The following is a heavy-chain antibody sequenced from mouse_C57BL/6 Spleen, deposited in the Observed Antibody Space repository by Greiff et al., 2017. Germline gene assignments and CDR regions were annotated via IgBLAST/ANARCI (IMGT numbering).Heavy chain of an antibody. CDR1: GYAFSSSW. CDR2: IDPGDGDT. J-gene: IGHJ4*01. Sequence: VKLQESGPELVKPGASVKISCKASGYAFSSSWMNWVKQRPGKGLEWIGRIDPGDGDTNYNGKFKGKATLTADKSSSTAYMQLSSLTSEDSAVYFCAREGYDYDDYYAMDYWGQGTSVTVSS. D-gene: IGHD2-4*01. CDR3: AREGYDYDDYYAMDY. V-gene: IGHV1-82*01.